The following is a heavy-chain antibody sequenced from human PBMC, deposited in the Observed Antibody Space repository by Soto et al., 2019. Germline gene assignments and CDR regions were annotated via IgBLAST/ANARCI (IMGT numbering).Heavy chain of an antibody. J-gene: IGHJ4*02. CDR1: GGSISSGGYY. Sequence: QVQLQESAPGLVKPSQTLSLTCTVSGGSISSGGYYWSWIRQHPGKGLEWIGYMYYTGSTYYNPCLKSRVTISVGTSKNQFCLKRRSVTAADTAVEYCARGITFFGVVTWYFDYWGQGSLVTVSS. D-gene: IGHD3-3*01. V-gene: IGHV4-31*03. CDR3: ARGITFFGVVTWYFDY. CDR2: MYYTGST.